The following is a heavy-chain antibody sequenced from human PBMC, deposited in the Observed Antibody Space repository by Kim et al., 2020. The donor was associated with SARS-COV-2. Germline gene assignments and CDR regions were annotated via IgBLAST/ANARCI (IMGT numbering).Heavy chain of an antibody. CDR1: GFTFSSYA. Sequence: GGSLRLSCAASGFTFSSYAMHWVRQAPGKGLEWVAVISYDGSNKYYADSVKGRFTISRDNSKNTLYLQMNSLRAEDTAVYYCASGGGSYYYYMDGWVKG. CDR3: ASGGGSYYYYMDG. V-gene: IGHV3-30-3*01. J-gene: IGHJ6*03. D-gene: IGHD3-16*01. CDR2: ISYDGSNK.